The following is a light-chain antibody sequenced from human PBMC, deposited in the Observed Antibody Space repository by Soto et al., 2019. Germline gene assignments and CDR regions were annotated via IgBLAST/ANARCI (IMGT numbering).Light chain of an antibody. CDR2: SNN. J-gene: IGLJ3*02. CDR1: SSNIGSNT. CDR3: AAWDDSLWV. V-gene: IGLV1-44*01. Sequence: QSVLTQPPSASGTPGQRVTIYCSGSSSNIGSNTVNWYQQLPGTAPKLLIYSNNQRPSGVPDRFSGSKSGTSASLAISGLQSEDEADYYCAAWDDSLWVFGGGTKLTVL.